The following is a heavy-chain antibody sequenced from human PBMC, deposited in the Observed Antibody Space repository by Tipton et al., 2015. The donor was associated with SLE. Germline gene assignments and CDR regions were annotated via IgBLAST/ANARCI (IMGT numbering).Heavy chain of an antibody. CDR1: GFTFSSYG. D-gene: IGHD1-26*01. Sequence: GSLRLSCAASGFTFSSYGMHWVRQAPGKGLEWVAFIRYDGSNKYYANSVKGRFTISRDNSKNTLYLQMDSLRAEDTAVYYCAPRDIVGATTPFDYWGQRTLVTVPS. V-gene: IGHV3-30*02. CDR2: IRYDGSNK. CDR3: APRDIVGATTPFDY. J-gene: IGHJ4*02.